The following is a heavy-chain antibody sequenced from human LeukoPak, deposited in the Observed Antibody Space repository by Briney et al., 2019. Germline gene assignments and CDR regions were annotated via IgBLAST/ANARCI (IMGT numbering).Heavy chain of an antibody. CDR3: AGDAGQATPFDY. V-gene: IGHV3-74*01. CDR2: IRRDGTT. D-gene: IGHD2-15*01. J-gene: IGHJ4*02. CDR1: GFTLSSYW. Sequence: GGSLRLSCAASGFTLSSYWIHWVRQAPGKGLVWVSLIRRDGTTSFAASVQGRFTISRDNARNTLYLQMNSLGADDTAVYYCAGDAGQATPFDYWGPGTLVTVSS.